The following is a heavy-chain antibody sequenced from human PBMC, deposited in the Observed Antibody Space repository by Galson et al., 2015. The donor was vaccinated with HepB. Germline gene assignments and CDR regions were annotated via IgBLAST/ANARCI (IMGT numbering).Heavy chain of an antibody. Sequence: SLRLSCAASGFTLGDYAMHWVRQAPGKGLEWVSGISWNSGSIAYADSVKGRFTISRDNAENSLYLQMNSLRAEDAALYYCAKGIQWLGGFDYWGQGTLVTVSS. J-gene: IGHJ4*02. CDR2: ISWNSGSI. V-gene: IGHV3-9*01. CDR3: AKGIQWLGGFDY. CDR1: GFTLGDYA. D-gene: IGHD6-19*01.